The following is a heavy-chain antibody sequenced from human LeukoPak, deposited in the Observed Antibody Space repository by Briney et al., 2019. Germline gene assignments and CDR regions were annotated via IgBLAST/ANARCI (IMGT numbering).Heavy chain of an antibody. CDR2: ISYDGSNK. Sequence: GGSLRLSCAASGFTFSSYGMHWDRQAPGKGLEWVAVISYDGSNKYYADSVKGRFTISRDNSKNTLYLQMNSLRAEDTAVYYCAKLREPFDYWGQGTLVTVSS. D-gene: IGHD1-14*01. CDR3: AKLREPFDY. CDR1: GFTFSSYG. J-gene: IGHJ4*02. V-gene: IGHV3-30*18.